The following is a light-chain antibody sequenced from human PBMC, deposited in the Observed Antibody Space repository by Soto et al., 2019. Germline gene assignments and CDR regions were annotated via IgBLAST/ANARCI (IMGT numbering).Light chain of an antibody. CDR2: AVS. CDR1: SSDIGNYNY. CDR3: SSYTSTSTLYV. J-gene: IGLJ1*01. V-gene: IGLV2-14*01. Sequence: QSALTQPASVSGSPGQSITISCTGTSSDIGNYNYVSWYQQHPGKAPKLLTYAVSNRPSGVSYRFSGSKSGNTASLTISGLQAEDEADYYCSSYTSTSTLYVFGIGTKLTVL.